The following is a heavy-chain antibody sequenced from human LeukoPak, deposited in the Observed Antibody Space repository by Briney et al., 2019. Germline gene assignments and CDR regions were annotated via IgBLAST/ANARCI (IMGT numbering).Heavy chain of an antibody. J-gene: IGHJ5*02. CDR1: GFTFSSYA. CDR2: ISYDGSNK. Sequence: GGSLRLSYAASGFTFSSYAMHWVRQAPGKGLEWVAVISYDGSNKYYADSVKGRFTISRDNSKNTLYLQMNSLRAEDTAVYYCARGYRYSSSWYGDGGGYNWFDPWGQGTLVTVSS. CDR3: ARGYRYSSSWYGDGGGYNWFDP. D-gene: IGHD6-13*01. V-gene: IGHV3-30*04.